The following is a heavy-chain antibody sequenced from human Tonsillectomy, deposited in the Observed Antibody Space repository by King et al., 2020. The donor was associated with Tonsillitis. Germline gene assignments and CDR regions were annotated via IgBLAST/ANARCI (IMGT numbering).Heavy chain of an antibody. Sequence: VQLQESGGGVGQPGRSLRLSCAAAGFSFSSYGMHWVRQAPGKGLEWVAVIWYVGGDKHYADAVKGRFTISRDNSKNTLYLQMNGPGAEETSVYYCARDPGEGSSHFEYWGQGSLVTVSS. V-gene: IGHV3-33*01. D-gene: IGHD1-14*01. CDR2: IWYVGGDK. CDR3: ARDPGEGSSHFEY. CDR1: GFSFSSYG. J-gene: IGHJ4*02.